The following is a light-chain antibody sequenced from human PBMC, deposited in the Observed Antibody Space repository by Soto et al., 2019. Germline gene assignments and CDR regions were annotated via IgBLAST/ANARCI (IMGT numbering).Light chain of an antibody. J-gene: IGLJ1*01. CDR3: SSYTSSSTHV. CDR2: DVS. CDR1: SSDVGGYNF. V-gene: IGLV2-14*03. Sequence: QSALTQPASVSGSPGQSITISCTGSSSDVGGYNFVSGYQQHPGKVPKLMIYDVSSRPSGVSDRFSGSKSGNTASLTISGLQAEDEGDYYCSSYTSSSTHVFGSGTKVTVL.